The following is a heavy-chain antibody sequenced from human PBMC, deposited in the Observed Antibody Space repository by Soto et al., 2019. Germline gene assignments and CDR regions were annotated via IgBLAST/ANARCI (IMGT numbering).Heavy chain of an antibody. D-gene: IGHD3-22*01. J-gene: IGHJ3*02. V-gene: IGHV3-30*18. Sequence: QVQLVESGGGVVQPGRSLRLSCAASGFTFSSYGMHWVRQAPGKGLEWVTIISYDGSNKYYADSVKGRFTVSRDNSKNTLYLQMNSLRAEDTDVYYCAKQLRYYYDRSDAFDIWGQGTMVTVSS. CDR3: AKQLRYYYDRSDAFDI. CDR2: ISYDGSNK. CDR1: GFTFSSYG.